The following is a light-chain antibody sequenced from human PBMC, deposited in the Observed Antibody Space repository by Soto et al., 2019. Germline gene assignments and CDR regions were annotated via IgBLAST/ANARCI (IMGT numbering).Light chain of an antibody. CDR3: QQYGSSPTT. V-gene: IGKV3-20*01. CDR1: QSVSSSY. Sequence: EIVLTQSPGTLSLSPGERATLSCRASQSVSSSYLAWYQQKPGQAPRLLIYGASSRATGIPDRFSGRGSGTDFTLIISRLEPEDFAVYYCQQYGSSPTTFGQGTKVEIK. CDR2: GAS. J-gene: IGKJ1*01.